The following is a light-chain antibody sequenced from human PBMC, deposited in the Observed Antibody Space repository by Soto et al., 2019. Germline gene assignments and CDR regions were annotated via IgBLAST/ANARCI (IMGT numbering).Light chain of an antibody. CDR2: EGT. Sequence: QSALTQPASVSRSPGQSITISSTGTSSDNGYYNLVSWYQHHPGKTPKYLIYEGTKRPSGVSSRFTGSKSGNTASLTTAGLQAEDEAYYYCCSYAVTSTYVFGTGTKV. CDR1: SSDNGYYNL. J-gene: IGLJ1*01. CDR3: CSYAVTSTYV. V-gene: IGLV2-23*01.